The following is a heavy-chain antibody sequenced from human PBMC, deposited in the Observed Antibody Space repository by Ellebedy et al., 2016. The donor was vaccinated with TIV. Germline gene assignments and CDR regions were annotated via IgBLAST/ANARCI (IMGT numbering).Heavy chain of an antibody. V-gene: IGHV1-69*04. CDR2: IIPIVGIT. Sequence: ASVKVSCKASGGTFNNSAITWVRQAPGQGLEWMGRIIPIVGITTYAQKFQARVTITAEKSTSTAYMELSRLRSEDTAVYYCARDGMRFLEWSFKFGMDVWGQGTTVTVSS. CDR1: GGTFNNSA. J-gene: IGHJ6*02. CDR3: ARDGMRFLEWSFKFGMDV. D-gene: IGHD3-3*01.